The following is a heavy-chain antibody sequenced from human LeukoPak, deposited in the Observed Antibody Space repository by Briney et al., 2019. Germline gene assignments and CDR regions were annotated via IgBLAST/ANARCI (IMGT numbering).Heavy chain of an antibody. V-gene: IGHV1-46*01. D-gene: IGHD5-24*01. CDR3: ARENVEMATGNAFDI. CDR2: INPSGGST. Sequence: ASVKVSCKASGGTFSSYAISWVRQAPGQGLEWMGIINPSGGSTSYAQKFQGRVTMTRDTSTSTVYMELSSLRSEDTAVYYCARENVEMATGNAFDIWGQGTMVTVSS. J-gene: IGHJ3*02. CDR1: GGTFSSYA.